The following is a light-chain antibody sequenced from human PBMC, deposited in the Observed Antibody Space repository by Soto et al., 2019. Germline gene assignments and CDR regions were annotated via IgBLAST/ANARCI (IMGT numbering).Light chain of an antibody. J-gene: IGLJ1*01. CDR2: GVN. V-gene: IGLV2-11*01. Sequence: QSALTQPRSVSGSPGQSVTISCTGTSIDVGGYTYVSWYQQHPGKAPKLIIYGVNKRPSGVPDRFSGSKSGNAASLTISGLQAEDEADYYCCSYAGTPYVFGSGTKVTVL. CDR3: CSYAGTPYV. CDR1: SIDVGGYTY.